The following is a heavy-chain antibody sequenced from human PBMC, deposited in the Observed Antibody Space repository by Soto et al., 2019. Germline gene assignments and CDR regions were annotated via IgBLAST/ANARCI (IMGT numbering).Heavy chain of an antibody. D-gene: IGHD2-2*01. CDR1: GGSISSGGYS. Sequence: QLQLQESGSGLVKPSQTLSLTCAVSGGSISSGGYSWRWIRQPPGKGLEWSGYIYHSGSTYYNPSLKSRVTISVDRSKNQFSLKLSSVTAADTAVYYCARALDASQLVFDYWGQGTLVTVSS. J-gene: IGHJ4*02. V-gene: IGHV4-30-2*01. CDR3: ARALDASQLVFDY. CDR2: IYHSGST.